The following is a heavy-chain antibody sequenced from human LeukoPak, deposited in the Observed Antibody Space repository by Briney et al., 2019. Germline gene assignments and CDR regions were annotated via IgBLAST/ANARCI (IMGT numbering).Heavy chain of an antibody. Sequence: PSETLSLTCTVSGGSISSGGYYWSWIRQHPGKGLEWIGYIYYSGSTYYNPSLKSRVTISVDTSKNQLSLKLSSVTAADTAVYYCARETYYDFWSGYLNRENWFDPWGQGTLVTVSS. D-gene: IGHD3-3*01. CDR2: IYYSGST. J-gene: IGHJ5*02. CDR3: ARETYYDFWSGYLNRENWFDP. V-gene: IGHV4-31*03. CDR1: GGSISSGGYY.